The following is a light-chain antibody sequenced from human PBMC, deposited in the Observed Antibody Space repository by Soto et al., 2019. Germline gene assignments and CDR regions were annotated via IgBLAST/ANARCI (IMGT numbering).Light chain of an antibody. CDR1: NTDVGAYNY. V-gene: IGLV2-14*03. Sequence: QSALTQPASVSGSSGQSITISCTGTNTDVGAYNYVSWYQQHPGKAPKLVIFDVTNRPSEVSDRFSGSKSGNTASLTISGLHFKDEADYYCSSYRGSSTPVFGGGTKVPVL. CDR2: DVT. J-gene: IGLJ2*01. CDR3: SSYRGSSTPV.